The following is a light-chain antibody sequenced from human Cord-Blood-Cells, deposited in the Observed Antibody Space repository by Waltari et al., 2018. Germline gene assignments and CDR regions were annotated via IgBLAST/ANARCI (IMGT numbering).Light chain of an antibody. CDR1: QSILYSDGKNY. Sequence: DIVMTQTPLSLSVTPGHPASISCKSSQSILYSDGKNYSYWYLQKLGQPPQLLIYEVSSRFSVVPVRFSGSGSGTDVTLKISRVEAEDVGVYYCEQSIQLPRTFGGGTKVEIK. CDR3: EQSIQLPRT. V-gene: IGKV2D-29*01. CDR2: EVS. J-gene: IGKJ4*01.